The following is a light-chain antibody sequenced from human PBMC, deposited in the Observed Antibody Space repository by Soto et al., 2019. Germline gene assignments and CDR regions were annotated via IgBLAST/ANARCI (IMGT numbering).Light chain of an antibody. J-gene: IGLJ1*01. V-gene: IGLV1-40*01. Sequence: QSGLTQPPSASGAPGQRVTISCTGSSSNIGAGYDVHWYQQLPGTAPKLLIYGNSNRPSGVPDRFSGSKSGTSASLAITGLQAEDEADYYCQSYDSSLSGLYVFGTGTKVTVL. CDR1: SSNIGAGYD. CDR3: QSYDSSLSGLYV. CDR2: GNS.